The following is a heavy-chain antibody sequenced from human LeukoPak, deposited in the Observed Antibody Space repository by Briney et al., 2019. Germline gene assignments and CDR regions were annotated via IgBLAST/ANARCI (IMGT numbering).Heavy chain of an antibody. J-gene: IGHJ4*02. V-gene: IGHV4-59*12. CDR2: IYYSGST. Sequence: PSETLSLTCTVSGGSISSYYWSWIRQPPGKGLEWIGYIYYSGSTNYNPSLKSRVIISVDTSKNQFSLKLSSVTAADTAVYYCARDHGRWLQLRFPYYFDYWGQGTLVTVSS. CDR3: ARDHGRWLQLRFPYYFDY. D-gene: IGHD5-24*01. CDR1: GGSISSYY.